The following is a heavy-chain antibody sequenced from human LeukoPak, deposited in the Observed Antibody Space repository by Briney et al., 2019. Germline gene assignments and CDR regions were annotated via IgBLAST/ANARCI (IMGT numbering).Heavy chain of an antibody. D-gene: IGHD4-17*01. V-gene: IGHV3-23*01. J-gene: IGHJ3*01. CDR3: AKDPNGDYIGAFDF. Sequence: GGSLRLSCAVSGLTFSNYAMMWLRQAPGQGLEWVSAINSGHWALYADSVKGRFTISRDDSKHTLYLQMSSLRAEDTAVYYCAKDPNGDYIGAFDFLGRGTMVTVSS. CDR1: GLTFSNYA. CDR2: INSGHWA.